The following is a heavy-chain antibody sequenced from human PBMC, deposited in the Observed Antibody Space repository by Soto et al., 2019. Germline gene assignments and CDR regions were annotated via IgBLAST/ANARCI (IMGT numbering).Heavy chain of an antibody. CDR2: IKQNGSEK. V-gene: IGHV3-7*01. CDR1: GFTFSSYW. D-gene: IGHD6-13*01. CDR3: ARDLPQRIAAAGPLLDY. Sequence: GGSLRLSCAASGFTFSSYWMSWVRQAPGKGLEWVANIKQNGSEKYYVDSVKGRFTISRDNAKNSLYLQMNSLRAEDTAVYYCARDLPQRIAAAGPLLDYWGQGTLVTVSS. J-gene: IGHJ4*02.